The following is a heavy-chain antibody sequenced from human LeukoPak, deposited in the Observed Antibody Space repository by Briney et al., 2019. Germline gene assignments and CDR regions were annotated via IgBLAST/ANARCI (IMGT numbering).Heavy chain of an antibody. CDR3: ARGGRGYSSGWYSYYYGMDV. D-gene: IGHD6-19*01. Sequence: GGSLRLSCAASGFTFSSYWMHWVRQAPGKGLVWVSRINSDGSSTSYADSVKGRFTISRDNAKNTLYLQMNSLRAEDTAVYYCARGGRGYSSGWYSYYYGMDVWGQGTTVTVSS. J-gene: IGHJ6*02. V-gene: IGHV3-74*01. CDR2: INSDGSST. CDR1: GFTFSSYW.